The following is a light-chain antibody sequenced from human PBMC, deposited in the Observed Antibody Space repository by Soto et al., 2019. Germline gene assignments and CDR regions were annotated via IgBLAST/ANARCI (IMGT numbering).Light chain of an antibody. Sequence: AIRMTQSPSSLSASTGDRVTITCRASQGISSYLAWYQQKPGKAPKLLIYAASTLQSGVPSRFSGSGSGTDFTLTISCLQSEDFATYYCQQDYSDPRTFGQGTKVEIK. CDR3: QQDYSDPRT. CDR1: QGISSY. V-gene: IGKV1-8*01. J-gene: IGKJ1*01. CDR2: AAS.